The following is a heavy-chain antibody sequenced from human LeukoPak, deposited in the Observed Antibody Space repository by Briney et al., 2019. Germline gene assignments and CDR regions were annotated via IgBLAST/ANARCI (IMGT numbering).Heavy chain of an antibody. V-gene: IGHV3-21*01. CDR1: GFTFSSYS. CDR3: ARGVEPLAANTLAY. CDR2: ISSSSSYI. D-gene: IGHD1-14*01. J-gene: IGHJ4*02. Sequence: PGGSLRLSCAASGFTFSSYSMNWVRQAPGKGLEWVSYISSSSSYIYYADSVKGRFTISRDNAKNSLYLQMNSLRAEDTAVYYCARGVEPLAANTLAYWGQGTLVTVSS.